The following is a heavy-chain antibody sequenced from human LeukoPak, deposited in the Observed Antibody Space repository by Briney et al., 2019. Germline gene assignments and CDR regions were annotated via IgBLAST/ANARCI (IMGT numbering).Heavy chain of an antibody. J-gene: IGHJ4*02. D-gene: IGHD1-26*01. CDR1: GGSISGYY. CDR3: ARYRGSYYDY. V-gene: IGHV4-59*08. CDR2: IYYTGST. Sequence: SETLSLTCTVSGGSISGYYWSWIRQPPGKGLEWIGYIYYTGSTNYNPSLKSRVTISVDTSKNQFSLLLSSVTAADTAVYYCARYRGSYYDYWGQGTLVTVSS.